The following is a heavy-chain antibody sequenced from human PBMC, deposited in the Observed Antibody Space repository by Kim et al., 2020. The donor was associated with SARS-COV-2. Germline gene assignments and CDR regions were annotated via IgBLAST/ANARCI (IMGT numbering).Heavy chain of an antibody. CDR1: GFIFSGST. V-gene: IGHV3-73*01. Sequence: GGSLRLSCAASGFIFSGSTIHWVRQASGKGLEWVGRIRSKPKSYAKEYTVSVKGRFTVSRDDSKKTAYLQMNGLKTEDTAVYYCATYIDYLFNHWGQG. CDR2: IRSKPKSYAK. J-gene: IGHJ1*01. D-gene: IGHD3-9*01. CDR3: ATYIDYLFNH.